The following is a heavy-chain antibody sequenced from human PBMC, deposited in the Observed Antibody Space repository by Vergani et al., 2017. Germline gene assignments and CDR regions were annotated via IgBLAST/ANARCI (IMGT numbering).Heavy chain of an antibody. Sequence: LQLVESGGGVVQPGGSLRLSCAASGFTFSSYGMHWVRQAPGKGLEWVAFIRYDGSNKYYADSVKGRFTISRDNSKNTLYLQMNSLRAEDTAVYYCAKDSRPLSSSWYFPSRGYWGQGTLVTVSS. D-gene: IGHD6-13*01. J-gene: IGHJ4*02. CDR2: IRYDGSNK. V-gene: IGHV3-30*02. CDR3: AKDSRPLSSSWYFPSRGY. CDR1: GFTFSSYG.